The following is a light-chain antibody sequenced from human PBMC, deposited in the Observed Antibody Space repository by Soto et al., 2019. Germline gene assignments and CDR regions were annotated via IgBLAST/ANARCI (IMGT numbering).Light chain of an antibody. CDR2: DVT. V-gene: IGLV2-14*03. Sequence: QSALTQPASLSGSPGQSITISCTGTSSDIGGYNYVSWYQQHPGKAPKLIIHDVTNRPSGVSDRFFGSKSGNTASLTISGLQAEDEADYCCSSYRASSTTHYVFGTGTKLTVL. J-gene: IGLJ1*01. CDR1: SSDIGGYNY. CDR3: SSYRASSTTHYV.